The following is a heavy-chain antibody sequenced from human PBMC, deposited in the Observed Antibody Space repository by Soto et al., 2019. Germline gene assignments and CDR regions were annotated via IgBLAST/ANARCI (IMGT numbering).Heavy chain of an antibody. D-gene: IGHD2-8*02. CDR3: AKEQNWWSPGFDP. J-gene: IGHJ5*02. V-gene: IGHV3-23*01. Sequence: AGSLELSWAASGYPFSRYAMSWFRQNPGKGLEWVSAISGSGGSTYYADSVKGRFTISRDNSKNTLYLQMDRLRAEDTGVYYCAKEQNWWSPGFDPWGQGTLVTVPS. CDR2: ISGSGGST. CDR1: GYPFSRYA.